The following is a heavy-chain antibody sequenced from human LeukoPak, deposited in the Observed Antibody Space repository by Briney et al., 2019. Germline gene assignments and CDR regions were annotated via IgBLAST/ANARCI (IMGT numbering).Heavy chain of an antibody. V-gene: IGHV4-59*08. Sequence: SETLSLTCTVSGGSISSYYWSWIRQPPGKGLEWIGYSYYSGTTNYSPSLKSRVTISLDTSKNQISLKLSSVTAADTAVYYCARPNTIDAFDIWGQGTMVTVSS. CDR3: ARPNTIDAFDI. J-gene: IGHJ3*02. CDR1: GGSISSYY. D-gene: IGHD3-10*01. CDR2: SYYSGTT.